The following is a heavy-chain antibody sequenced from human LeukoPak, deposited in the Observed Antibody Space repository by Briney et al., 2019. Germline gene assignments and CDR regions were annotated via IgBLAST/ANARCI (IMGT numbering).Heavy chain of an antibody. Sequence: GGSLRISCAASGFTFTSYAMSWVRQAPGKGLEWVSAISGSGVNTYYADSVKGRFTISGDNSKNTVYLQMNSLRAEDTALYYCVYCSSSSCYKTGNYFDSWGQGTPVTVSS. CDR1: GFTFTSYA. D-gene: IGHD2-2*02. CDR3: VYCSSSSCYKTGNYFDS. J-gene: IGHJ4*02. V-gene: IGHV3-23*01. CDR2: ISGSGVNT.